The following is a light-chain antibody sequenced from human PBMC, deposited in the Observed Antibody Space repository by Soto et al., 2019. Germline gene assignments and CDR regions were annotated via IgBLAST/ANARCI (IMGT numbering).Light chain of an antibody. J-gene: IGKJ5*01. CDR1: QSVSSK. Sequence: EIVMTQSPATLSMSPGERASLSCRASQSVSSKLAWYQQKPGQAPRLLIYGASTRATGIPARFSGNGSGTEFTLTISSLQSEDFAVYYCQHYNNWPPITFGQGTRLEIK. V-gene: IGKV3-15*01. CDR3: QHYNNWPPIT. CDR2: GAS.